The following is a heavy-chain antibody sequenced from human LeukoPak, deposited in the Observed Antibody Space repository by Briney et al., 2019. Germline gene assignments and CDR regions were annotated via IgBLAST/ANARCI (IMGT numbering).Heavy chain of an antibody. Sequence: GESLKISCKGSTYSFSTYWIGWVRQMPGRGLEWMGVIYPDDSDTRYNPSFEGQVTISVDKSIGTAYLQWSSLRSSDTAIYHCARQTGYHYGMDVWGQGTTVTVSS. CDR1: TYSFSTYW. V-gene: IGHV5-51*01. J-gene: IGHJ6*02. CDR2: IYPDDSDT. CDR3: ARQTGYHYGMDV.